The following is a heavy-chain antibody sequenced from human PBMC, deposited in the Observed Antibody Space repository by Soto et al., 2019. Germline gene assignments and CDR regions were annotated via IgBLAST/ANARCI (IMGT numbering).Heavy chain of an antibody. CDR3: ATTKYSSSWYVWFDP. V-gene: IGHV3-21*01. Sequence: EVQLVESGGGLVKPGGSLRLSCAASGFTFSSYSMNWVRQAPGKGLEWVSSISSSSSYIYYADSVKGRFTISRDNAKNSLYLQMNSLRAEDTAVYYCATTKYSSSWYVWFDPWGQGTLVTVSS. CDR2: ISSSSSYI. J-gene: IGHJ5*02. CDR1: GFTFSSYS. D-gene: IGHD6-13*01.